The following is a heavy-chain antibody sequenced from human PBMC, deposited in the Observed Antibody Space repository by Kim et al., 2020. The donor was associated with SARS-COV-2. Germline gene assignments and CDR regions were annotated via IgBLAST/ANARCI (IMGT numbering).Heavy chain of an antibody. V-gene: IGHV4-34*01. Sequence: SETLSLTCAVYGGSFSGYYWSWIRQPPGKGLEWIGEINHSGSTNYNPSLKSRVTISVDTSKNQFSLKLSSVTAADTAVYYCARGPPGKDSSSWYYWFDPWGQGTLVTVSS. D-gene: IGHD6-13*01. CDR3: ARGPPGKDSSSWYYWFDP. CDR2: INHSGST. J-gene: IGHJ5*02. CDR1: GGSFSGYY.